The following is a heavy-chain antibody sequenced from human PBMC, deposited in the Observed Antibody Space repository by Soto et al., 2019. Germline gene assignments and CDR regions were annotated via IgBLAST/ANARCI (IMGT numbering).Heavy chain of an antibody. D-gene: IGHD3-10*01. CDR1: GASIGTNNW. CDR2: VYHSGTT. V-gene: IGHV4-4*02. CDR3: EVPGDGHFDY. J-gene: IGHJ4*02. Sequence: PSETLSPTCSVSGASIGTNNWWSWVRQPPGKGLEWILEVYHSGTTNCNPSLKSRVTISIDNSKNQFSLRLTSMTAADTAAYYCEVPGDGHFDYWSQGTLVTVSS.